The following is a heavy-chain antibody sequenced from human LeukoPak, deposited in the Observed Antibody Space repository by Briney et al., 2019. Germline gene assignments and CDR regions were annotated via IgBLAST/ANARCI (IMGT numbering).Heavy chain of an antibody. CDR1: GLGRSFKETW. CDR3: TTDPRY. CDR2: IKGKPDGGAI. V-gene: IGHV3-15*01. Sequence: GGSLRRSCSASGLGRSFKETWMSWVRRAPGKGLEWIGRIKGKPDGGAIDYIAPVRGRFSISRDDSKNLVFLEMDSLRVEDTAVYYCTTDPRYWGQGTMVTVSS. J-gene: IGHJ4*02.